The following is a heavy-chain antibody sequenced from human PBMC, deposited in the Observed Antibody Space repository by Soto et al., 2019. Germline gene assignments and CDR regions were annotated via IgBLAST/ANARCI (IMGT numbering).Heavy chain of an antibody. J-gene: IGHJ5*02. D-gene: IGHD6-13*01. CDR1: GFTFSNYA. V-gene: IGHV3-23*01. CDR2: ISGSGGRT. CDR3: AKGQIEATGQNRFDP. Sequence: GGSLRLSCAASGFTFSNYAMSWVRQAPGKGLEWVSGISGSGGRTDYADSVKGRFTISRDNSKNTLYLQMNSLRDYDTAVYYCAKGQIEATGQNRFDPWGQGALVTVSS.